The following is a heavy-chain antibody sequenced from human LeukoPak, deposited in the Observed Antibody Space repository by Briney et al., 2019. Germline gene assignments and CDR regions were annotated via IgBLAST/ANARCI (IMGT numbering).Heavy chain of an antibody. Sequence: PGGSLRLSCAASGFTFVDYAMHWVRQAPGKGLEWVSGISWNSGSIGYADSVKGRFTISRDNAKNSLYLQMNSLRAEDTALYYCAKGVRRDYYDSSGYYGLFDYWGQGTLVTVSS. CDR1: GFTFVDYA. D-gene: IGHD3-22*01. J-gene: IGHJ4*02. V-gene: IGHV3-9*01. CDR2: ISWNSGSI. CDR3: AKGVRRDYYDSSGYYGLFDY.